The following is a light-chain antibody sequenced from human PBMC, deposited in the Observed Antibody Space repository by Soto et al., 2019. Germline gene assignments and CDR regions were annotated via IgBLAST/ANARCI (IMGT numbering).Light chain of an antibody. V-gene: IGKV3-11*01. J-gene: IGKJ1*01. Sequence: EIVLTPSPATLSLSPGERATLSCRASQSVSSYLAWYQQKPGQAPRLLIYDASNRATGIPARFSGSGSGTDFTLTISSLEPEDSAFYYCQQRDNWPQTFGQGTKVDIK. CDR1: QSVSSY. CDR2: DAS. CDR3: QQRDNWPQT.